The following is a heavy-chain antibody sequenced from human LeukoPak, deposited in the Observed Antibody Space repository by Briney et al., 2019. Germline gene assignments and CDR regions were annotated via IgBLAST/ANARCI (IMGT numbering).Heavy chain of an antibody. V-gene: IGHV3-23*01. CDR1: GFTFSSYA. D-gene: IGHD6-19*01. CDR3: AKGYSNGYGA. CDR2: VTNNGGAT. J-gene: IGHJ5*02. Sequence: GGSLRLSCEASGFTFSSYAMSWVRQAPVRGLEWVAIVTNNGGATYYADAVRGRFTISRDNSRNTLQLQMNSLRAEDTAVYYCAKGYSNGYGAWGQGTLVTVSS.